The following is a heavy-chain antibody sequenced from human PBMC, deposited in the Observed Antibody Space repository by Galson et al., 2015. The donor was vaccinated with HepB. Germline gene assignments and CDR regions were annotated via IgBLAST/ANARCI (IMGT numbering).Heavy chain of an antibody. CDR2: ISSSSSSI. D-gene: IGHD2-2*01. CDR3: AREVGHCSGINCPYSYYGMDV. CDR1: GFTLSSEG. Sequence: SLRLSCAASGFTLSSEGMNWVRQAPGKGLEWVSYISSSSSSIYYADSVKGRFTISRDNAKNSLNLQKNSLRAEDTAVYYCAREVGHCSGINCPYSYYGMDVWGQGTTVTVSS. V-gene: IGHV3-48*01. J-gene: IGHJ6*02.